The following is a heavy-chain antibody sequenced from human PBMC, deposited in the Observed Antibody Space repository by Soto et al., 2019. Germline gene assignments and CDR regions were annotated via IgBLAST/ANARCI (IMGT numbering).Heavy chain of an antibody. D-gene: IGHD6-19*01. J-gene: IGHJ6*02. V-gene: IGHV1-69*06. CDR2: ILPILGTA. CDR1: GATFSSNA. CDR3: ARDLVTVAGMPRHYHYGMDV. Sequence: QVQLVQSGAEVKKPGSSVTVSCKASGATFSSNAISWVRQAPGQGLEWMGGILPILGTADYAQKFQGRVTITADKSTSTAYMEMTSLRSEDTAVYYCARDLVTVAGMPRHYHYGMDVWGHGTTVTVSS.